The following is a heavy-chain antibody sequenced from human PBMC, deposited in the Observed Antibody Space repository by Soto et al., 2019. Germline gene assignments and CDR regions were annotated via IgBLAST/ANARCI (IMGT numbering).Heavy chain of an antibody. V-gene: IGHV3-23*01. CDR2: ISGGGGGA. CDR3: AKIPPGYSYGYFYFDY. CDR1: GFTLSSYA. D-gene: IGHD5-18*01. J-gene: IGHJ4*02. Sequence: GGSLRLSCAASGFTLSSYAMSWVRQAPGKGLEWVSAISGGGGGAYYADSVKGRFTISRDNSRNTLHLQMSSLRAEDTAVYYCAKIPPGYSYGYFYFDYWGQGTLVTVSS.